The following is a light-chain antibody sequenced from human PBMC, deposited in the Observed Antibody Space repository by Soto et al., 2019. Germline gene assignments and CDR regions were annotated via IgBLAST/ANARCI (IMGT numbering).Light chain of an antibody. J-gene: IGKJ2*01. V-gene: IGKV4-1*01. Sequence: DIVMTQSPDSLAVSLGERATINCKSSRSVLYSSNDKSYLAWYQQKPGQPPKLLFYWASTRESRVPDRFSGSGSGTDFTLTISSLQAEDVAVYYCHQYYSSPYTFGQGTKLEIK. CDR2: WAS. CDR1: RSVLYSSNDKSY. CDR3: HQYYSSPYT.